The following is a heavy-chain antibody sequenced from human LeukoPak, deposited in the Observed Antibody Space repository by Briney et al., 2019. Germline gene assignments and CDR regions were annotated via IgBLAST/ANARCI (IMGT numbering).Heavy chain of an antibody. J-gene: IGHJ4*02. D-gene: IGHD5-18*01. CDR3: GRLGYGGSRRSFQY. Sequence: GGSLRLSCAASGFTLRNYGMHGVRQAPAKGLEGVAVLWHDRNNQYYADPGKGRLTIPRDSSKNTLYLQMNSLRAEDKAVSYPGRLGYGGSRRSFQYWGQGPLVTVSS. V-gene: IGHV3-33*01. CDR2: LWHDRNNQ. CDR1: GFTLRNYG.